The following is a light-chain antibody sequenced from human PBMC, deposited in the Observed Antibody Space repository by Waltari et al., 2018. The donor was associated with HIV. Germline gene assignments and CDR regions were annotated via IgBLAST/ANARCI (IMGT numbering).Light chain of an antibody. CDR1: HNVGTW. CDR3: QQYSSFPIT. CDR2: KTS. J-gene: IGKJ2*01. Sequence: DIQMTQSPSTLSASIGDRVSITCRASHNVGTWLAWYQQKPGKAPSLLISKTSTLESGVPTNFSGSGSGTYFTLTISALWPDDFASYFCQQYSSFPITFGQGTKL. V-gene: IGKV1-5*03.